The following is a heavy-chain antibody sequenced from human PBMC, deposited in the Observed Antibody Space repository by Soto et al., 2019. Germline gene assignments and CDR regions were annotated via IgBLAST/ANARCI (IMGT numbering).Heavy chain of an antibody. Sequence: ASVKVSCKASGDTFSSNDINWVRQATGQGLEWMGWMNPNTGNTGYAQKFQGRVTMTRNTSKNQVVLTMTNMDPVDTATYYCAQKNSGYFVTFDYWGQGTLVTV. CDR2: MNPNTGNT. J-gene: IGHJ4*02. V-gene: IGHV1-8*01. CDR3: AQKNSGYFVTFDY. CDR1: GDTFSSND. D-gene: IGHD3-22*01.